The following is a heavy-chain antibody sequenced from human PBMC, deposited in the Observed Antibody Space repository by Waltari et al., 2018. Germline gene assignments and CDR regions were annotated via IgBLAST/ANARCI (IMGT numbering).Heavy chain of an antibody. Sequence: EVQLLESGGGLVQPGGSLRLSCAASGFTFNNYAMMWGRQAPGKGVVGIASLTGGAEGAYYADSVRGRFTISRDNSQNTLFLQMSGLRVDDSGTYYCARGRASGLVDWFDPWGRGTLVTVSS. CDR3: ARGRASGLVDWFDP. CDR2: LTGGAEGA. J-gene: IGHJ5*02. V-gene: IGHV3-23*01. CDR1: GFTFNNYA. D-gene: IGHD6-6*01.